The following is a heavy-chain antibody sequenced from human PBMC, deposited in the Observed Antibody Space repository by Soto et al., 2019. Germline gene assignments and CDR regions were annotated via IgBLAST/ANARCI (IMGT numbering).Heavy chain of an antibody. Sequence: ASVEVSCKASGYTFTGYYMHWVRQAPGQGLEWMGWINPNSGGTNYAQKFQGRVTMTRDTSISTAYMELSRLRSDDTAVYYCARDLLAAADRGVWFDPWGQGTLVTVSS. CDR3: ARDLLAAADRGVWFDP. J-gene: IGHJ5*02. CDR1: GYTFTGYY. D-gene: IGHD6-13*01. CDR2: INPNSGGT. V-gene: IGHV1-2*02.